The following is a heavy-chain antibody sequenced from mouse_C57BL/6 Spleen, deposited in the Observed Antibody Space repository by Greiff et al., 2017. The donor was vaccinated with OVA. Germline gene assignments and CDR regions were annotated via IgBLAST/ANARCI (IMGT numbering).Heavy chain of an antibody. Sequence: QQSCKASGYTFTSYWMHWVKQRPGQGLEWIGEIDPSDSYTNYNQKFKGKSTLTVDKSSSTAYMQLSSLTSEDSAVYYCARSSTVVATRDAMDYWGQGTSVTVSS. J-gene: IGHJ4*01. CDR1: GYTFTSYW. V-gene: IGHV1-69*01. D-gene: IGHD1-1*01. CDR2: IDPSDSYT. CDR3: ARSSTVVATRDAMDY.